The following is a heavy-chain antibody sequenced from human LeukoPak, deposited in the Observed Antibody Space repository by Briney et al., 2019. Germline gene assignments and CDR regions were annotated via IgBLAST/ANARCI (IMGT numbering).Heavy chain of an antibody. Sequence: VQPGGSLRLSCAASGFTVSSNYMSWVRQAPGKGLEWVSVIYSGGSTYYADSVKGRFTTSRDNSKNTLYLQMNSLRAEDTAVYYCARGGPSVAAAVDYWGQGTLVTVSS. D-gene: IGHD6-13*01. V-gene: IGHV3-66*01. CDR3: ARGGPSVAAAVDY. CDR1: GFTVSSNY. J-gene: IGHJ4*02. CDR2: IYSGGST.